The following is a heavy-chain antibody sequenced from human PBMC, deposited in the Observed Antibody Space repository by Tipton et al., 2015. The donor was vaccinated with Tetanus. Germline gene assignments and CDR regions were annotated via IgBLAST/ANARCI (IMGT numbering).Heavy chain of an antibody. V-gene: IGHV4-30-4*01. CDR3: VRDHARACGGDCYPGGFDI. Sequence: TLSLTCTVSGGSISNSNFYWSWIRQPPGKGLEWIGYICYSGSTYYNPSLKGRVTVSLDTSKNQFSLRLTSVTDADTAVYYCVRDHARACGGDCYPGGFDIWGQGAMVSVS. D-gene: IGHD2-21*02. CDR2: ICYSGST. J-gene: IGHJ3*02. CDR1: GGSISNSNFY.